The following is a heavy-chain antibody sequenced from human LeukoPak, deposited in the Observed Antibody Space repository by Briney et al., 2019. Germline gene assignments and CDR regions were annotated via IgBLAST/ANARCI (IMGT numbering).Heavy chain of an antibody. V-gene: IGHV4-59*01. D-gene: IGHD2/OR15-2a*01. J-gene: IGHJ4*02. CDR2: IYYSGST. CDR3: ARGGNITPIDY. Sequence: SETLSLTCTVSGGSISSYYWSWIRQPPGKGLEWIGYIYYSGSTNYDPSLKSRVTISVDTSKSQFSLKLSSVTAADTAVYYCARGGNITPIDYWGQGTLVTVSS. CDR1: GGSISSYY.